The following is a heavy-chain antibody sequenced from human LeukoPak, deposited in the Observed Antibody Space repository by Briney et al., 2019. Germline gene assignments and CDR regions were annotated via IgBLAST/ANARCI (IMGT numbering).Heavy chain of an antibody. V-gene: IGHV1-69*13. CDR2: IIPIFGTA. Sequence: SVKVSCKASGGTFSSYAISWVRQAPGQGLEWMGGIIPIFGTANYAQKFQGRVTITADESTSTAYMELSSLRSEDTAVYYCARDQAKYYDSSGYYSNWGQGTLVTVSS. D-gene: IGHD3-22*01. CDR3: ARDQAKYYDSSGYYSN. CDR1: GGTFSSYA. J-gene: IGHJ4*02.